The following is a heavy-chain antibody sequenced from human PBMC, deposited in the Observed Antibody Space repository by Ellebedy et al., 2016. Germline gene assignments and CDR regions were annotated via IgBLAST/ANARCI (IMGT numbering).Heavy chain of an antibody. Sequence: GESLKISCAASGFTFSSYSMNWVRQAPGKGLEWVSYISSSSSTIYYADSVKGRFTISRDNAKNSLYLQMNSLRDEDTAVYYCASPSSGWLSSGDYWGQGTLVTVSS. CDR1: GFTFSSYS. D-gene: IGHD6-19*01. CDR2: ISSSSSTI. J-gene: IGHJ4*02. V-gene: IGHV3-48*02. CDR3: ASPSSGWLSSGDY.